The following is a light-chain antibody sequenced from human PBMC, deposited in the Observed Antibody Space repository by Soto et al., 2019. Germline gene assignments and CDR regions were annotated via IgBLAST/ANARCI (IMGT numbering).Light chain of an antibody. CDR1: QTVLYSSNNKNY. J-gene: IGKJ1*01. V-gene: IGKV4-1*01. CDR3: QQCYSTPPT. CDR2: WAS. Sequence: DIVMTQSPDSLAVSLGERATINCKSSQTVLYSSNNKNYLAWYQQKPGQPPKLLIYWASTRESGVPDRFSGSGSGTDFTLTISSLQPEDFATYYCQQCYSTPPTFGQGTKVDIK.